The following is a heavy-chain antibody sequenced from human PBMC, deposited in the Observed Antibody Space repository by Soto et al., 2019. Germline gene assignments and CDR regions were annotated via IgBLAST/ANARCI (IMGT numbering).Heavy chain of an antibody. CDR1: GFTFSLFW. V-gene: IGHV3-7*03. J-gene: IGHJ4*02. CDR2: INQDGSEK. Sequence: PGGSLRLSCVASGFTFSLFWMNWIRQIPGKGLEWVAIINQDGSEKFYVDSVKGRFTISRDTAKNSLFLQMNSLRAEDTAVYYCARKMMGSFDSWGQGALVTVSS. CDR3: ARKMMGSFDS. D-gene: IGHD3-16*01.